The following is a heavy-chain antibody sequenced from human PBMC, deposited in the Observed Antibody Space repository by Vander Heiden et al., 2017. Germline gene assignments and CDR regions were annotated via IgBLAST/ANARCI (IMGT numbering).Heavy chain of an antibody. D-gene: IGHD3-9*01. CDR3: ARDPRVDILTGFFDY. Sequence: QVQLVESGGGVVQPGRSLRLSCAASGFTFTSYARHWVRQAPGKGLEWVAVRSYDGSNKYYADSVKGRFTISRDNSKNTLYLQMNSLRAEDTAVYYCARDPRVDILTGFFDYWGQGTLVTVSS. J-gene: IGHJ4*02. CDR2: RSYDGSNK. V-gene: IGHV3-30-3*01. CDR1: GFTFTSYA.